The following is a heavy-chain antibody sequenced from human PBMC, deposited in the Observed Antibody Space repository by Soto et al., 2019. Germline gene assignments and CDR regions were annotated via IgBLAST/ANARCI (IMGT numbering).Heavy chain of an antibody. CDR2: IYYSGST. V-gene: IGHV4-31*03. CDR3: ARARTYYYDSSGYYYRAYYYYGMDV. CDR1: GGSISSGGYY. Sequence: PSETLSLTCTVSGGSISSGGYYWSWIRQHPGKGLEWIGYIYYSGSTYYNPSLKSRVTISVDTSKNQFSLKLSSVTAADTAVYYCARARTYYYDSSGYYYRAYYYYGMDVWGQGTTVTVSS. J-gene: IGHJ6*01. D-gene: IGHD3-22*01.